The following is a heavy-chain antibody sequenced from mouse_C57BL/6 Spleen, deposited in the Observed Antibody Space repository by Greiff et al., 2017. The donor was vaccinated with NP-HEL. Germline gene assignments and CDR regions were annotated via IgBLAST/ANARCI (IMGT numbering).Heavy chain of an antibody. CDR2: ISSGSSTI. V-gene: IGHV5-17*01. CDR1: GFTFSDYG. D-gene: IGHD2-4*01. J-gene: IGHJ3*01. Sequence: EVQLQESGGGLVKPGGSLKLSCAASGFTFSDYGMHWVRQAPEKGLEWVAYISSGSSTIYYADTVKGRFTISRDNAKNTLFLQMTSLRSEDTAMYYCARDDYDVPFAYWGQGTLVTVSA. CDR3: ARDDYDVPFAY.